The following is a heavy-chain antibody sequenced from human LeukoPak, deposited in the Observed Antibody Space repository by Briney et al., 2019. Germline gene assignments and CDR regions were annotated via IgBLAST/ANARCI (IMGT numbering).Heavy chain of an antibody. CDR2: INPNSGGT. Sequence: SSVKVSCKASGYTFTSYYIHWVRQAPGHGVEWMGRINPNSGGTNYAQKFQGRVTMTRDTSISTAYMELSRLRSDDTAVYYCARDGVGATAAFDIWGQGTMVTVSS. CDR3: ARDGVGATAAFDI. V-gene: IGHV1-2*06. J-gene: IGHJ3*02. CDR1: GYTFTSYY. D-gene: IGHD1-26*01.